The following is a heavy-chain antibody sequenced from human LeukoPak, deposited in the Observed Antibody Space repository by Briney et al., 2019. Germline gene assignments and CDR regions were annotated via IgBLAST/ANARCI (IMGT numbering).Heavy chain of an antibody. CDR1: GITLSNYG. V-gene: IGHV3-23*01. CDR2: ISGSGGRT. CDR3: AKRGVVIRVILVGFHKEAYYFDS. D-gene: IGHD3-22*01. J-gene: IGHJ4*02. Sequence: GGSLRLSCAVSGITLSNYGMSWVRQSPGKGLEWVAGISGSGGRTTYADSVKGRFTISRDSPKNTLYLQMSSLRAEDTAVYFCAKRGVVIRVILVGFHKEAYYFDSWGQGALVTVSS.